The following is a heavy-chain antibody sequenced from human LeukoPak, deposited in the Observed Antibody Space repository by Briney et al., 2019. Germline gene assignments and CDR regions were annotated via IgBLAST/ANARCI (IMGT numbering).Heavy chain of an antibody. J-gene: IGHJ4*02. V-gene: IGHV3-66*02. CDR2: TYSGGRT. Sequence: GGSLRLSCAASGFTVSNNYMSWVRQAPGKGLEWVSVTYSGGRTYYADSVKGRFTISRDNSKNTLYLQMNSLRAEDTAVYYCARLWNGGYFDYWGQGTLVTVSS. CDR3: ARLWNGGYFDY. CDR1: GFTVSNNY. D-gene: IGHD1-1*01.